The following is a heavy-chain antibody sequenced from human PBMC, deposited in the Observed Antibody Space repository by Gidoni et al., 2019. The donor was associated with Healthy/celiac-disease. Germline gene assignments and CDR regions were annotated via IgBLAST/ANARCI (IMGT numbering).Heavy chain of an antibody. D-gene: IGHD4-17*01. CDR1: GFTFITYN. CDR3: AREDVYADWYFDL. V-gene: IGHV3-48*01. CDR2: ISSSSSTI. J-gene: IGHJ2*01. Sequence: EVQLVESGGGLVQPGGSLRISCAAPGFTFITYNMHWVRQAPGKGLEWVSYISSSSSTIYYADSVKGRFTISRDNAKNSLYLQMNSLRAEDTAVYYCAREDVYADWYFDLWGRGTLVTVSS.